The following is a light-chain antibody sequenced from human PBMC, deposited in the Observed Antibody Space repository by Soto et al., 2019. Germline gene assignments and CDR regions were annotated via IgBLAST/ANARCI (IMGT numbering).Light chain of an antibody. CDR2: MVS. CDR1: QGLEYGDDHPY. Sequence: EVVMAQSPLSRPVTFGRRPSISCSSSQGLEYGDDHPYLNWFQQRPGQSPRPLIYMVSNRDSGVPDRFSGSGSGTDFTLKISRVEAEDVGVYYCLQGSHWPWTFGQGTKVEFK. V-gene: IGKV2-30*01. J-gene: IGKJ1*01. CDR3: LQGSHWPWT.